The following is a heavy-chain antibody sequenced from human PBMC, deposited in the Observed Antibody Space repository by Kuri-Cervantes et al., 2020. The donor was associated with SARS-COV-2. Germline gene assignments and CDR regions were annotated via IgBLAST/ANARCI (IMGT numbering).Heavy chain of an antibody. CDR1: GGSIRSGAYY. Sequence: LRLSCSVSGGSIRSGAYYCHWIRHRPGKGLGWIGNIYYNGVTYYNPSLKSRVTISVDTSKNQFSLKLSSMTAADTAVYYCATDKPSYGGNGYLQLWGQGTLVTVSS. CDR3: ATDKPSYGGNGYLQL. V-gene: IGHV4-31*03. J-gene: IGHJ1*01. CDR2: IYYNGVT. D-gene: IGHD4-23*01.